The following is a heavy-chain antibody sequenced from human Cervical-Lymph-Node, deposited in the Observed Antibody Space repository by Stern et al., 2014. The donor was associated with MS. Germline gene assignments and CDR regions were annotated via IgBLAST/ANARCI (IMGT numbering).Heavy chain of an antibody. CDR2: VYHSGTT. Sequence: VQLVESGPGLVKPSGTLSLTCAVSGGSVSSNNWWTWVRQSPGKGLEWIGEVYHSGTTNYNPSLKSRVTISVDKSKNHFSLELISVTAADTAVYYCAFYTSGEAIDYWGQGTLVTVSS. CDR1: GGSVSSNNW. J-gene: IGHJ4*02. V-gene: IGHV4-4*02. D-gene: IGHD2-8*01. CDR3: AFYTSGEAIDY.